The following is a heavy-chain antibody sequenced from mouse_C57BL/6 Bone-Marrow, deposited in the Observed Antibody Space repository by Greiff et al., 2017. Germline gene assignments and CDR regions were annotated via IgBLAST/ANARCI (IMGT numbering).Heavy chain of an antibody. J-gene: IGHJ1*03. V-gene: IGHV1-72*01. Sequence: QVQLQQPGAELVKPGASVKLSCKASGYTFTSYWMHWVKQRPGRGLEWIGRIDPNSGGTKYNEKFKSKATLTVDKPSSTAYMPLSSLTSEDSAVYYGARWDYYCSSYGYFDVWGTGTTVTVSS. D-gene: IGHD1-1*01. CDR1: GYTFTSYW. CDR3: ARWDYYCSSYGYFDV. CDR2: IDPNSGGT.